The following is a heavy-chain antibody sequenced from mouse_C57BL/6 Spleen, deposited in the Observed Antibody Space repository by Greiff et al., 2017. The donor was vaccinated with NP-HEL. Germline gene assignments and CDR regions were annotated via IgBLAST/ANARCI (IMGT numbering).Heavy chain of an antibody. D-gene: IGHD1-1*01. CDR1: GYTFTSYD. J-gene: IGHJ3*01. CDR3: ANYYGSSWFAY. CDR2: IYPRDGSP. Sequence: VQLQQSGPELVKPGASVKLSCKASGYTFTSYDINWVKQRPGQGLEWIGWIYPRDGSPKYNEKFKGKATLTVDTSSSTAYMELHSLTSEDSAVYFCANYYGSSWFAYWGQGTLVTVAA. V-gene: IGHV1-85*01.